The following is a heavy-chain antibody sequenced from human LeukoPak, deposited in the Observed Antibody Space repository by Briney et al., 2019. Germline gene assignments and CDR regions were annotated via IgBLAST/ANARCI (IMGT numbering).Heavy chain of an antibody. Sequence: GGSLRLSCAASGFTFDDYAVHWVRQAPGKGLEWVSGISWNSGSIGYADSVKGRFTISRDNAKNSLYLQMNSLRAEDTALYYCAKGPGGSYSGHTNAFDIWGQGTMVTVSS. V-gene: IGHV3-9*01. CDR3: AKGPGGSYSGHTNAFDI. CDR1: GFTFDDYA. D-gene: IGHD1-26*01. J-gene: IGHJ3*02. CDR2: ISWNSGSI.